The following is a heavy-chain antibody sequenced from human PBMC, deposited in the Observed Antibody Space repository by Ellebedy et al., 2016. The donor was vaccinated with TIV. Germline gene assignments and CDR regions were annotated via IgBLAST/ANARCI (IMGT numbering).Heavy chain of an antibody. Sequence: ASVKVSXXASGGTFSSYAISWVRQAPGQGLEWMGIINPSGGSTSYAQKFQGRVTMTRDTSTSTVYMELSSLRSEDTAVYYCARSSGYDYREVGYYYYGMDVWGQGTTVTVSS. CDR1: GGTFSSYA. V-gene: IGHV1-46*01. J-gene: IGHJ6*02. CDR2: INPSGGST. CDR3: ARSSGYDYREVGYYYYGMDV. D-gene: IGHD5-12*01.